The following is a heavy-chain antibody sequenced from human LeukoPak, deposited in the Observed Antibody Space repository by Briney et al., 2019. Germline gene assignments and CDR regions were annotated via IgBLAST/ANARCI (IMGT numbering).Heavy chain of an antibody. V-gene: IGHV4-39*01. J-gene: IGHJ4*02. CDR2: IYYSGST. D-gene: IGHD3-10*02. CDR3: ARLSPYLCSGSSAFPDDF. CDR1: GGPISSSRYY. Sequence: PSETLSLTCTVSGGPISSSRYYWGWIRQPPGKGLEWIGTIYYSGSTYYNPSLKSRVTISVDTSKNQFSLKLSSVTAADTAVCYCARLSPYLCSGSSAFPDDFWGQGTLVTVSS.